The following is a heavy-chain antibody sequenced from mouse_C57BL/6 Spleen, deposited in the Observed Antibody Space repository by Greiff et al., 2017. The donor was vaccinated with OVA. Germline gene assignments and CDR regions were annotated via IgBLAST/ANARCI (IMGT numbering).Heavy chain of an antibody. CDR3: AREGEGYDGGYFDY. CDR2: IDPSDSET. D-gene: IGHD2-2*01. Sequence: QVQLQQPGAELVRPGSSVKLSCKASGYTFTSYWMHWVKQRPIQGLEWIGNIDPSDSETHYNQKFKDKATLTVDKSSSTAYMQLSSLTSEDSAVFYCAREGEGYDGGYFDYWGQGTTLTVSS. V-gene: IGHV1-52*01. J-gene: IGHJ2*01. CDR1: GYTFTSYW.